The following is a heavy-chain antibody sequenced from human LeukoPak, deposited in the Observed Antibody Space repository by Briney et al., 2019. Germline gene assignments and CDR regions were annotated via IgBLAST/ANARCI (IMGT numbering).Heavy chain of an antibody. CDR3: ARGRSSGWPNWFDP. J-gene: IGHJ5*02. D-gene: IGHD6-19*01. Sequence: PGGSLRLSCAASGFTFSSYGMHWVRQAPGKGLEWVAVISYDGSNKYYADSAKGRFTISRDNSKNTLYLQMNSLRAEDTAVYYCARGRSSGWPNWFDPWGQGTLVTVSS. CDR1: GFTFSSYG. CDR2: ISYDGSNK. V-gene: IGHV3-30*03.